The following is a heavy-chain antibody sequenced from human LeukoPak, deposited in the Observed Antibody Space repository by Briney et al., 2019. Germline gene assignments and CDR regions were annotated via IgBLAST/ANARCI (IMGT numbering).Heavy chain of an antibody. CDR1: GFTFSSYW. CDR3: ARGRYYDSSGYYYRDY. D-gene: IGHD3-22*01. V-gene: IGHV4-34*01. CDR2: INHSGST. Sequence: GSLRLSCAASGFTFSSYWMSWIRQPPGKGLEWIGEINHSGSTNYNPSLKSRVTISVDTSKNQFSLKLSSVTAADTAVYYCARGRYYDSSGYYYRDYWGQGTLVTVSS. J-gene: IGHJ4*02.